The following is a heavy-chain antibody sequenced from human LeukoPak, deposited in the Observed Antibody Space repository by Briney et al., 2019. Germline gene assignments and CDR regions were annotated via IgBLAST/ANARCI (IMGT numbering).Heavy chain of an antibody. J-gene: IGHJ4*02. CDR2: IFYSGST. Sequence: SETLSLTCTVSGGSMSSYYWSWIRQPPGKGLEWIGYIFYSGSTNYNPSLKSRVTMSVDMSQNQFFLKLSSVTAADTAVYYCARDLEGYHYGSGNYPQWGQGTLITVSS. D-gene: IGHD3-10*01. V-gene: IGHV4-59*12. CDR3: ARDLEGYHYGSGNYPQ. CDR1: GGSMSSYY.